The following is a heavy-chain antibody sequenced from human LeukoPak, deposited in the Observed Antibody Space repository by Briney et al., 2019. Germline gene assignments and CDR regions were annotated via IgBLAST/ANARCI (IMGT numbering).Heavy chain of an antibody. CDR1: GGSISSSY. CDR3: ARGTVTYYYMDV. V-gene: IGHV4-59*01. D-gene: IGHD2-2*01. CDR2: IYYSGST. J-gene: IGHJ6*03. Sequence: PSETLSLTCTVSGGSISSSYWGWIRQPPGKGLEWIGYIYYSGSTNYNPSLKSRVTISVDTSKNQFSLKLSSVTAADTAVYYCARGTVTYYYMDVWGKGTTVTISS.